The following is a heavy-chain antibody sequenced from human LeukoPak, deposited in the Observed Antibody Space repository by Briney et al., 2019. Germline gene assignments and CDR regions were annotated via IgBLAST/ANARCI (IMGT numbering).Heavy chain of an antibody. D-gene: IGHD3-10*01. V-gene: IGHV3-11*04. Sequence: GGSLRLSCAASGFTFSDYYMSWVRQAPGKGLEWVSAISGSGGSTYYADSVKGRFTISRDNAKNSLYLQMNSLRAEDTAVYYCARDPGHRGLDYWGQGTLVTVSS. CDR3: ARDPGHRGLDY. CDR1: GFTFSDYY. CDR2: ISGSGGST. J-gene: IGHJ4*02.